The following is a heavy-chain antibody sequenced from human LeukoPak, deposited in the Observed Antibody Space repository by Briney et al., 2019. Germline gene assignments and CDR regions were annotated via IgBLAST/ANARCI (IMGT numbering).Heavy chain of an antibody. CDR2: ISSSSSTI. D-gene: IGHD2-21*01. J-gene: IGHJ3*02. CDR1: GFTFSSYA. V-gene: IGHV3-48*01. Sequence: GGSLRLSCAASGFTFSSYAMSWARQAPGKGLEWVSYISSSSSTIYYADSVKGRFTISRDNAKNSLYLQMNSLRAEDTAVYYCAINGCYRGVCAFDIWGQGTMVTVSS. CDR3: AINGCYRGVCAFDI.